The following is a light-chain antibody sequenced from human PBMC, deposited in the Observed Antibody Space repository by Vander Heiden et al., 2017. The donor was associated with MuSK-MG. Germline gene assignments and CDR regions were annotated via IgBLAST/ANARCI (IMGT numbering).Light chain of an antibody. Sequence: SYVLTQPPSVSVAPGQTAGITCGGNNFGSKSLHWYQQRPGQAPVLVVYADRDRPSGIPERFSGTKSGNTATLTISRVEDGDEADYFCQVWDSGSDHYVFGPGTKVTVL. CDR2: ADR. J-gene: IGLJ1*01. V-gene: IGLV3-21*02. CDR3: QVWDSGSDHYV. CDR1: NFGSKS.